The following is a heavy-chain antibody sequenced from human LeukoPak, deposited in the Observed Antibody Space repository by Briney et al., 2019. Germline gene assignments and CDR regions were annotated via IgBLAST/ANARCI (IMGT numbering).Heavy chain of an antibody. Sequence: SETLSLTCTVSGGSISSYYWSWIRQPPGKGLQWIGYVYYNGDTDYNPSLKSQVTISVDTSKNLFSLRLNSVTAADTAVYYCARVSDRYNYGLLFDYWGQGSLVTVSS. CDR1: GGSISSYY. V-gene: IGHV4-59*01. D-gene: IGHD5-18*01. CDR2: VYYNGDT. CDR3: ARVSDRYNYGLLFDY. J-gene: IGHJ4*02.